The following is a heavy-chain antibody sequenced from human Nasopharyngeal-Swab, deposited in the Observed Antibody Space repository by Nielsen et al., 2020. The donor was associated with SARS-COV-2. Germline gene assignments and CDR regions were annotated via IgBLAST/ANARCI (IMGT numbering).Heavy chain of an antibody. CDR3: ARSVGSFYGQGAFDI. Sequence: GSLRLSCPTSGFTFGYYAMSWFRQAPGKGLEWVGFIRSKTYGGAPEYAASVKGRFTISRDGAESIAYLQMNSLETEDTGVYYCARSVGSFYGQGAFDIWGQGTMVTVSS. V-gene: IGHV3-49*01. J-gene: IGHJ3*02. CDR2: IRSKTYGGAP. CDR1: GFTFGYYA. D-gene: IGHD1-26*01.